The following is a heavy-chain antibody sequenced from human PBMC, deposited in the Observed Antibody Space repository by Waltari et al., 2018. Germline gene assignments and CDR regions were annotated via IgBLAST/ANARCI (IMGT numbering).Heavy chain of an antibody. CDR2: IYYSGCT. D-gene: IGHD3-3*01. CDR3: ARSWEWPPWVWFDP. V-gene: IGHV4-59*08. CDR1: GGSISSYY. J-gene: IGHJ5*02. Sequence: QVQLQESGPGLVKPSETLSLTCTVSGGSISSYYWSWIRQPPGKGLEWIGYIYYSGCTNDNPSLKSRVTIAVDTSKNQFSLKLSSVTAADTAVYYCARSWEWPPWVWFDPWGQGTLVTVSS.